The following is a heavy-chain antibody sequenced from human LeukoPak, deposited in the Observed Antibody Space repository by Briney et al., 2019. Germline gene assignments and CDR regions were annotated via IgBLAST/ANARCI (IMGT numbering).Heavy chain of an antibody. Sequence: GGSLRLSCAASGFTFSSYSMNWVRQAPGKGLEWVSSISSSSSYIYYADSVKGRFTISRDNAKNSLYLQMNSLRAEDTALYYCARRSSLNDYYYYMDVWGKGTTVTVSS. CDR1: GFTFSSYS. J-gene: IGHJ6*03. V-gene: IGHV3-21*04. CDR3: ARRSSLNDYYYYMDV. CDR2: ISSSSSYI.